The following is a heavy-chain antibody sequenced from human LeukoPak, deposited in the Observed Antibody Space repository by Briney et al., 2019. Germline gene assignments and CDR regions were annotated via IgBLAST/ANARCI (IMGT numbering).Heavy chain of an antibody. CDR3: AHYYGSGTTTPLFDY. V-gene: IGHV4-39*07. D-gene: IGHD3-10*01. CDR1: GGSISSSSYY. J-gene: IGHJ4*02. CDR2: IYYSGST. Sequence: SETLSLTCTVSGGSISSSSYYWGWIRQPPGKGLEWIGSIYYSGSTYYNPSLKSRVTISVDTSKNQFSLKLSSVTAADTAVYYCAHYYGSGTTTPLFDYWGQGXLVTVSS.